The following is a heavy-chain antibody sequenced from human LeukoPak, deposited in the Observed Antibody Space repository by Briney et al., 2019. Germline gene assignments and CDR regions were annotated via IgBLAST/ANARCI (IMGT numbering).Heavy chain of an antibody. CDR2: ISGSGGST. D-gene: IGHD2-15*01. J-gene: IGHJ4*02. V-gene: IGHV3-23*01. CDR3: AKGSADVVVVAATVD. Sequence: GGSLRLSCAASGFTFSSYAMSWVRQAPGKGLEWVSAISGSGGSTYYADSVKGRFTISRDNSKNTLYLQMNSLRAEDTAVYYCAKGSADVVVVAATVDWGQGTLVTVPS. CDR1: GFTFSSYA.